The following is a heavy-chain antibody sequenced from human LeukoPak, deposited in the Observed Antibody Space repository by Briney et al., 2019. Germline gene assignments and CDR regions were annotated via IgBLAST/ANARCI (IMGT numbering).Heavy chain of an antibody. V-gene: IGHV1-24*01. CDR2: SDPEDGER. J-gene: IGHJ4*02. CDR3: VTGFTTMAVDYFDY. CDR1: GQTLSDLS. D-gene: IGHD5-18*01. Sequence: ASVKVSCKVSGQTLSDLSIHWLRQPPGKGLEWLGGSDPEDGERIYAQMFQGRVTMTEDPSIDTAYMELSSLRSEDTAVYYCVTGFTTMAVDYFDYWGQGTLVTVSP.